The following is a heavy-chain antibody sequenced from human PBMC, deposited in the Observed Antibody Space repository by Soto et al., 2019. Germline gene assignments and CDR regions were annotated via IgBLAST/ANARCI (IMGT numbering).Heavy chain of an antibody. D-gene: IGHD5-12*01. J-gene: IGHJ4*02. CDR1: GGSISSYY. CDR2: IYYSGST. V-gene: IGHV4-59*08. CDR3: ARLGDGYNSPFHIDY. Sequence: SETLSLTCTVSGGSISSYYWSWIRQPPGKGLEWIGYIYYSGSTNYNPSLKSRVTISVDTSKNQFSLKLSSVTAADTAVYYCARLGDGYNSPFHIDYWGQGTLVTVSS.